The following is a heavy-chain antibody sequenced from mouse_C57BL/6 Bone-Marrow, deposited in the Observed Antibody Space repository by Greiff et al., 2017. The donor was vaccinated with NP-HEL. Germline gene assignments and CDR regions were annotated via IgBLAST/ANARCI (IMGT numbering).Heavy chain of an antibody. Sequence: QLQQPGAELVKPGASVKLSCKASGYTFTSYWMHWVKQRPGQGLEWIGMIHPNSGSTNYNEKFKSKATLTVDKSSSTAYMQLSSLTSEDSAVYYCARWDYYGSSPYFDYWGQGTTLTVSS. CDR1: GYTFTSYW. CDR3: ARWDYYGSSPYFDY. V-gene: IGHV1-64*01. J-gene: IGHJ2*01. D-gene: IGHD1-1*01. CDR2: IHPNSGST.